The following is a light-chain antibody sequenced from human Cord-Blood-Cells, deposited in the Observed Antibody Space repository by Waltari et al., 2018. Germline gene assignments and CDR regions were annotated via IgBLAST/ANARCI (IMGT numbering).Light chain of an antibody. J-gene: IGKJ1*01. V-gene: IGKV1-39*01. Sequence: DIQMTQSPSSLSASVGDRVTITCRASQSISSYLNWYQQKPGKAPKLLIYAASSLQSGVPSRFSGSGSGTDFTLTISSLQPEDFATYYCQQSYSTFGQGTKVE. CDR3: QQSYST. CDR1: QSISSY. CDR2: AAS.